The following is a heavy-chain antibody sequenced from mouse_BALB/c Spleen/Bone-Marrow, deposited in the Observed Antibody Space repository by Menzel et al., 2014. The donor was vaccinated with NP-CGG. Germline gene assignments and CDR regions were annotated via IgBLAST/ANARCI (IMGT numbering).Heavy chain of an antibody. CDR2: INPDSSTI. J-gene: IGHJ3*01. CDR1: GIDFSRYW. Sequence: EVKLQESGGGLVQPGGSLKLSCVASGIDFSRYWMSWVRQAPGKGLEWIGEINPDSSTIKYTASLKDKFIISRDNAKNTLYLQMSKVRSEDTALYYCALAHYGNPLFTYGGQGTLVTCSA. V-gene: IGHV4-1*02. D-gene: IGHD2-1*01. CDR3: ALAHYGNPLFTY.